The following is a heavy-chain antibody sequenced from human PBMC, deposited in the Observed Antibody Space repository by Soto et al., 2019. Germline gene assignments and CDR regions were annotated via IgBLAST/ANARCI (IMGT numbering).Heavy chain of an antibody. CDR3: AREPQGTLWMAPYFDY. V-gene: IGHV3-48*03. D-gene: IGHD5-12*01. CDR2: ISSSGSTI. J-gene: IGHJ4*02. Sequence: EVQLVESGGGLVQPGGSLRLSCAASGFTFSSYEMNWVHQAPGKGLEWVSYISSSGSTIYYADSVKGRFTISRDNAKNSLYLQMNSLRAEDTAVYYCAREPQGTLWMAPYFDYWGQGTLVTVSS. CDR1: GFTFSSYE.